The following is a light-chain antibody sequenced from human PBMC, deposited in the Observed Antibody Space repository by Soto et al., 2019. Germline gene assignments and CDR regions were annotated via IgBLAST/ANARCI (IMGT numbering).Light chain of an antibody. CDR2: GNS. J-gene: IGLJ1*01. Sequence: VLTXPPSVSGAPGQRVTISCTGSSSNIGAGYDVHWYQQFPGTAPKLLIYGNSNRPSGVPDRFSGSKSGTSASLAITGLQAEDEADYYCQSYDSSLSGVFGSGTKVTVL. CDR1: SSNIGAGYD. V-gene: IGLV1-40*01. CDR3: QSYDSSLSGV.